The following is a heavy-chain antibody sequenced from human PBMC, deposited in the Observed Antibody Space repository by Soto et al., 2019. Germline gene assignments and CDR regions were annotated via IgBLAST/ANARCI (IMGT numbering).Heavy chain of an antibody. D-gene: IGHD2-15*01. CDR1: GYNFMRLY. Sequence: ASVKVSCKASGYNFMRLYIHWVRQAPGQGLEWMGWISAYNGNTNYAQKLQGRVTMTTDTSTSTAYMELRSLRSDDTAVYYCARDSPPPYCSGGSCYRKHYYYYYGMDVWGQGTTVTVSS. J-gene: IGHJ6*02. V-gene: IGHV1-18*04. CDR3: ARDSPPPYCSGGSCYRKHYYYYYGMDV. CDR2: ISAYNGNT.